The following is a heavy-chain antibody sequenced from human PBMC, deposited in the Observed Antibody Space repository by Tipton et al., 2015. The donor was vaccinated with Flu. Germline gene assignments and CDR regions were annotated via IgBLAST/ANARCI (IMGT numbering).Heavy chain of an antibody. Sequence: PGLVKPSETLSLICTVSGASFIDDDYYWGWIRQPPGKGLEWIGSIYYTGSTFYNPSLRSRVTISLATSKNQFSLKLNSVTAADTSVYYCARLDGTVGTTTPIYWGQGTLVTVSS. CDR2: IYYTGST. J-gene: IGHJ4*02. D-gene: IGHD1-26*01. V-gene: IGHV4-39*01. CDR3: ARLDGTVGTTTPIY. CDR1: GASFIDDDYY.